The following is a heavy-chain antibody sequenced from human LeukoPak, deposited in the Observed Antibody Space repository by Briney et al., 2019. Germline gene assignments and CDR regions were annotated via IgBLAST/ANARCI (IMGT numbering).Heavy chain of an antibody. CDR2: ISSSSSYI. Sequence: GGALRLSCAASGFTFSSYSMNWLRQAAGKGLDWVSSISSSSSYIYYADSVNGRFTISSDNAQHSLYLQMNSPRAEDTAVYYCASVVATEFDYWGQGTLVTVSS. CDR1: GFTFSSYS. J-gene: IGHJ4*02. CDR3: ASVVATEFDY. D-gene: IGHD5-12*01. V-gene: IGHV3-21*01.